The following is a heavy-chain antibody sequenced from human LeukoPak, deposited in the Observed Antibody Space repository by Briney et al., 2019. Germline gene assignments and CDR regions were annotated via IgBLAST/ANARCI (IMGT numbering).Heavy chain of an antibody. D-gene: IGHD3-10*01. CDR2: INAGNGNT. CDR3: ARSNMVRGVISVDP. V-gene: IGHV1-3*01. CDR1: GYTFTIYA. Sequence: ASVTVSFKASGYTFTIYAMHWVRQAPGQRLEWMGWINAGNGNTKYSQKFQGRVTITRDTSASTAYMELSSLKSEDTAVYYCARSNMVRGVISVDPWGQGTLVTVSS. J-gene: IGHJ5*02.